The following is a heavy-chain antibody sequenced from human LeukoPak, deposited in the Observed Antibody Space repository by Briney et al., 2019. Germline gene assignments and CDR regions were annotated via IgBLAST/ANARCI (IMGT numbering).Heavy chain of an antibody. V-gene: IGHV3-15*01. J-gene: IGHJ3*02. CDR3: ITDPGEWEPI. Sequence: PGGSLRLSCAASGFTFSSYAMHWVRQAPGKGLEWVGRIKSKTDGGTTDYGAPVKGRFIISRDDSKNTLYLQMNGLKIEDTAVYYCITDPGEWEPIWGQGTMVTVSS. D-gene: IGHD1-26*01. CDR2: IKSKTDGGTT. CDR1: GFTFSSYA.